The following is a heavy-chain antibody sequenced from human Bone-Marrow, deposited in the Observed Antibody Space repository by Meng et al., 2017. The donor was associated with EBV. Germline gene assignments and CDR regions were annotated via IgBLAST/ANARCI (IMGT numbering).Heavy chain of an antibody. D-gene: IGHD3-10*01. J-gene: IGHJ4*02. V-gene: IGHV1-69*01. CDR2: LIPMSGAP. CDR1: GGTFNSDA. Sequence: QVQVCESGAEVKKPGSSVKVSCWTSGGTFNSDAVSWVRQAPGQGLEWMGGLIPMSGAPHYAQKFQGRVTITADESTSTHYMDLSNLRSDDTAMYYCASESGRGFTPDYWGQGTLVTASS. CDR3: ASESGRGFTPDY.